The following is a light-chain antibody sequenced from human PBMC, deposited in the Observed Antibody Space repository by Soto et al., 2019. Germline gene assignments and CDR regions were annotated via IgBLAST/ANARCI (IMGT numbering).Light chain of an antibody. CDR2: GAS. CDR3: QQYGSSPLT. V-gene: IGKV3-20*01. CDR1: QSISSSD. Sequence: IVLTQSPGTLSLSPGERAPLECRARQSISSSDLAWYQQKPGQAPRLLIYGASSRATGIPDRFSGSVSGTDFTLTISRLDPEDFGVYYCQQYGSSPLTFGGGPKVEIK. J-gene: IGKJ4*02.